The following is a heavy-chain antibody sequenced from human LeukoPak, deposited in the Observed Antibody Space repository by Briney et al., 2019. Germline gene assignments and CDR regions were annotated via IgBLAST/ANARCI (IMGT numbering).Heavy chain of an antibody. J-gene: IGHJ6*02. Sequence: SETLSLTCTVSGGSISSYYWSWIRQPPGKGLEWIGYIYYSGSTNYNPSLESRVTISVDTSKNQFSLKLSSVTAADTAVYYCARNGGYSSSWDYYYYGMDVWGQGTTVTVSS. CDR2: IYYSGST. CDR3: ARNGGYSSSWDYYYYGMDV. D-gene: IGHD6-13*01. V-gene: IGHV4-59*08. CDR1: GGSISSYY.